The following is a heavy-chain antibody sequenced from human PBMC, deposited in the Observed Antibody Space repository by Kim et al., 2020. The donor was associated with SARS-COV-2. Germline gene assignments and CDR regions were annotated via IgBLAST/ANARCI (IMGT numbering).Heavy chain of an antibody. D-gene: IGHD1-26*01. CDR3: ARDRGGATIYYYYGMDV. V-gene: IGHV4-59*01. Sequence: RKSRVTISVDTSKNQFALKRSSVTAADTAVYYCARDRGGATIYYYYGMDVWGQGTTVTVSS. J-gene: IGHJ6*02.